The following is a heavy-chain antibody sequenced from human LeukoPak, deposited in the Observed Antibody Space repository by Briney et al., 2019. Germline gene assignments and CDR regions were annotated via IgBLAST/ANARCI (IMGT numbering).Heavy chain of an antibody. CDR3: AKVSVVPVAHAEYFQH. CDR1: GFTVSSNY. CDR2: IFGGGGT. Sequence: GGSLRLSCAAFGFTVSSNYMSWVRQAPGKGLEWVSVIFGGGGTYYGDSVRGRFTISRDNSKNTLYLQMNSLRAEDTAVYYCAKVSVVPVAHAEYFQHWGQGTLVTVSS. V-gene: IGHV3-53*01. J-gene: IGHJ1*01. D-gene: IGHD2-2*01.